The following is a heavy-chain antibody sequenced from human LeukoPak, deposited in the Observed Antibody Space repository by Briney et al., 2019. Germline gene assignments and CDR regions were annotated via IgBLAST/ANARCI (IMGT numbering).Heavy chain of an antibody. CDR3: ASTGYSSGWYLYFY. CDR2: IYYSGST. D-gene: IGHD6-19*01. V-gene: IGHV4-39*01. Sequence: SETLSLTCTVSGGSLSSSSYYWGWLRQPPGKGLEWLGSIYYSGSTYYNPSLKSRVTISVDTSKNQFSLKLSSVTAADTAVYYCASTGYSSGWYLYFYWGQGTLVTVSS. CDR1: GGSLSSSSYY. J-gene: IGHJ4*02.